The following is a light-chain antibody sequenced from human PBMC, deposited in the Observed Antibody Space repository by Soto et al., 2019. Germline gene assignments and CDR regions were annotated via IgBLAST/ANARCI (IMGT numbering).Light chain of an antibody. Sequence: DIVMTHSPLSLPVTPGEPASISCSSSHSLLHSNGYNYLDWYPQKPGQSPQLLIYLGSNRASGVPDRFSGSGSGTDFTLKISRVEAEDVGVYYCMQPLQSWTFGQGTKVDIK. J-gene: IGKJ1*01. CDR2: LGS. CDR1: HSLLHSNGYNY. V-gene: IGKV2-28*01. CDR3: MQPLQSWT.